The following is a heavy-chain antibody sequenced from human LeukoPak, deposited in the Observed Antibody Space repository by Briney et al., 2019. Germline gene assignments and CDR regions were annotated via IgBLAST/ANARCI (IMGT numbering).Heavy chain of an antibody. Sequence: PGGSLRLSCVASGFTFRSYAMHWVRQAPGKGLEWVATISYDGSETYYSDSVNGRFTISRDNSRNTLSLQMSRLTTDDSTVYFCARQADFGGVIVSSWFDPWGEGAQVTVSS. J-gene: IGHJ5*02. CDR1: GFTFRSYA. D-gene: IGHD3-16*02. V-gene: IGHV3-30*03. CDR2: ISYDGSET. CDR3: ARQADFGGVIVSSWFDP.